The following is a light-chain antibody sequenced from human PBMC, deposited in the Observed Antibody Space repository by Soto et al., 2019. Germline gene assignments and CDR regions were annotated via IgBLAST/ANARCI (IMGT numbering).Light chain of an antibody. CDR1: QSVSSN. J-gene: IGKJ3*01. CDR2: GES. V-gene: IGKV3-15*01. CDR3: HEYNNWPFT. Sequence: IVMTQSPATLSVSPGERATLSCRASQSVSSNLAWYQQKPGQAPRLLIYGESTRVTGIPARVCGSGSGTEFTLTINSLQSEDFAFYYCHEYNNWPFTFGPGTKVEIK.